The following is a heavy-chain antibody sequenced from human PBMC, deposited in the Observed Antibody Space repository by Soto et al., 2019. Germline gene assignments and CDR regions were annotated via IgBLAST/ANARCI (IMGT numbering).Heavy chain of an antibody. CDR2: ISYDGINE. V-gene: IGHV3-30*15. CDR3: ARDQLYYNDISGRPLNAFDV. J-gene: IGHJ3*01. Sequence: PGGSLRLSCEASGFTFTSYAMHWVRQAPGKGLEWVAVISYDGINEYYADSVKGRFTISRDNSKNTLFLQMSSLRVEDTAVYYCARDQLYYNDISGRPLNAFDVWGQGTMVTVSS. D-gene: IGHD3-22*01. CDR1: GFTFTSYA.